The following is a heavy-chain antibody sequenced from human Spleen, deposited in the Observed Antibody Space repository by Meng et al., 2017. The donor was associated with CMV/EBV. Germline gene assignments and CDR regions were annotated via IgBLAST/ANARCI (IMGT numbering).Heavy chain of an antibody. Sequence: SGPTLVKPTQTLTLTCTFSGFSLSTSGMRVSWIRQPPGKALEWLARIDWDDDKFYSTSLKTRLTISKDTSKNQVVLTMTNMDPVDTATYYCARIFNGGNSEDYWGQGTLVTVSS. CDR3: ARIFNGGNSEDY. V-gene: IGHV2-70D*14. CDR2: IDWDDDK. CDR1: GFSLSTSGMR. D-gene: IGHD4-23*01. J-gene: IGHJ4*02.